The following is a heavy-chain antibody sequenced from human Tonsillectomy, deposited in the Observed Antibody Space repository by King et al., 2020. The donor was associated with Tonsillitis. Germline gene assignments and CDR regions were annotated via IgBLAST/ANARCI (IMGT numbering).Heavy chain of an antibody. V-gene: IGHV3-15*01. J-gene: IGHJ5*02. CDR2: IKSKTDGGTT. Sequence: VQLVEPGGGLVKPGGSLRLSCAASGFTFSNARMSWVRQAPGKGLEWVGRIKSKTDGGTTDYATPVRGRFTISRDDSKNTLYLQMNSLKTEDTVLYYCTTDPSVSYPSEESWFDPWGQGTLVTVSS. D-gene: IGHD1-14*01. CDR3: TTDPSVSYPSEESWFDP. CDR1: GFTFSNAR.